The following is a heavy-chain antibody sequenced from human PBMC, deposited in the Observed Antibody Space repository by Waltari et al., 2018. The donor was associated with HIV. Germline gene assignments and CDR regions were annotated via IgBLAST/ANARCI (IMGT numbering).Heavy chain of an antibody. CDR1: GGSISSGRYY. CDR3: ARELSDYGATAWFDY. J-gene: IGHJ4*02. Sequence: QVQLQESGPGLVQPSQTLSLTCTVSGGSISSGRYYWGWSRQAAGKGLEWIGRIYTSGNTNYRPSLKSRVTISMDTSKNQFSLRLSSVTAADTAVYYCARELSDYGATAWFDYWGRGTLVTVSS. V-gene: IGHV4-61*02. CDR2: IYTSGNT. D-gene: IGHD3-16*01.